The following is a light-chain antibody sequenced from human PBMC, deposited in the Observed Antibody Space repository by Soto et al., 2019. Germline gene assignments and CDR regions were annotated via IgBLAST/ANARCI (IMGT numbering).Light chain of an antibody. Sequence: QSVLTQPPSVSGAPGQRVTISCTGSSSNIGAGYDVHWYQQLPGTAPKLLIYGNSNRPSGVPDRFSGSKSGTSASPAITGLQAEDEADYYCQSYDSSLSAFYVFGTGTKVTVL. CDR1: SSNIGAGYD. CDR2: GNS. J-gene: IGLJ1*01. V-gene: IGLV1-40*01. CDR3: QSYDSSLSAFYV.